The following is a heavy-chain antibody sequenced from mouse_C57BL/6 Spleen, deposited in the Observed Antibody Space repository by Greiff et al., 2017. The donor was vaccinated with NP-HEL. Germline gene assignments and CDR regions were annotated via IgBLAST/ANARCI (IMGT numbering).Heavy chain of an antibody. CDR2: IWSGGST. CDR3: ARNWDEDYAMDY. D-gene: IGHD4-1*01. Sequence: VKLMESGPGLVQPSQSLSITCTVSGFSLTSYGVHWVRQSPGKGLEWLGVIWSGGSTDYNAAFISRLSISKDNSKSQVFFKMNSLQADDTAIYYCARNWDEDYAMDYWGQGSSVTVSS. J-gene: IGHJ4*01. V-gene: IGHV2-2*01. CDR1: GFSLTSYG.